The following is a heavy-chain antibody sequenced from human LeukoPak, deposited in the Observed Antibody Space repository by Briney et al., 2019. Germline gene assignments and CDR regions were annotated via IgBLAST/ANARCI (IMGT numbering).Heavy chain of an antibody. CDR3: ARVGLPAVAEGGYFDY. CDR2: MNPNSGNT. J-gene: IGHJ4*02. V-gene: IGHV1-8*01. CDR1: GYTFTSYD. Sequence: ASVKVSCKASGYTFTSYDINWVRQATGQGLEWMGWMNPNSGNTGYAQKFQGRVTMTRNTSISTAYMELSSLRSEDTAVYYCARVGLPAVAEGGYFDYWGQGTLVTVSS. D-gene: IGHD6-19*01.